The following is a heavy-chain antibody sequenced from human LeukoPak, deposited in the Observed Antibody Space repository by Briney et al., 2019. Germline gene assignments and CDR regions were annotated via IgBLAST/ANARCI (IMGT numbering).Heavy chain of an antibody. V-gene: IGHV1-2*02. Sequence: GASVKVSCKASGYTFTGYYMHWVRQAPGQGLEWMGWINPNSGGTNYAQKFQGRVTMTRDTSISTAYMELSRLRSDDTAVYYCARGPLKSRSSWYLGGYWGQGTLVTVSS. D-gene: IGHD6-13*01. J-gene: IGHJ4*02. CDR1: GYTFTGYY. CDR2: INPNSGGT. CDR3: ARGPLKSRSSWYLGGY.